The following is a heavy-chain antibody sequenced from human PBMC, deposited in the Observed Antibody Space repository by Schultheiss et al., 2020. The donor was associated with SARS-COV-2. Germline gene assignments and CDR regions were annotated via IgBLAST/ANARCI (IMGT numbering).Heavy chain of an antibody. CDR3: ARDHCGMDV. CDR1: GGTFSSYA. V-gene: IGHV1-8*02. Sequence: ASVKVSCKASGGTFSSYAISWVRQAPGQGLEWMGWMNPNSGNTGYAQKFQGRVTMTRNTSISTAYMELSSLRSEDTAVYYCARDHCGMDVWGQGTTVTVSS. CDR2: MNPNSGNT. J-gene: IGHJ6*02.